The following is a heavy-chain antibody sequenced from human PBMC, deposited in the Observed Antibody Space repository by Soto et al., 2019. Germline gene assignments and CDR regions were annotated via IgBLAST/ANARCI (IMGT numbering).Heavy chain of an antibody. CDR2: ISYDGSNK. V-gene: IGHV3-30-3*02. CDR1: GFIFSSYA. Sequence: QVQLVESGGGVVQPGRSLRLSCAASGFIFSSYAMHWVRQAPSKGLEWVAVISYDGSNKYYADSVKGRFTISRDNSKNTLYLQMNSLRAEDTAVYYCAKELQRSFDYWGQGTLVTVSS. CDR3: AKELQRSFDY. J-gene: IGHJ4*02. D-gene: IGHD2-21*02.